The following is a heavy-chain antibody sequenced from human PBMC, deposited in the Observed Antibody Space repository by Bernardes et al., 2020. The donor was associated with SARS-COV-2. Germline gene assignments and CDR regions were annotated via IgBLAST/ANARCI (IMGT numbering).Heavy chain of an antibody. CDR2: ISSSSSYI. CDR3: ARDRIAARTQHFDY. D-gene: IGHD6-6*01. CDR1: GFTFSSYS. V-gene: IGHV3-21*01. Sequence: GGSLRLSCAASGFTFSSYSMNWVRQAPGKGLEWVSSISSSSSYIYYADSVKGRFTISRDNAKNSLYLQMNSLRAEDTAVYYCARDRIAARTQHFDYWGQGTLVTVSS. J-gene: IGHJ4*02.